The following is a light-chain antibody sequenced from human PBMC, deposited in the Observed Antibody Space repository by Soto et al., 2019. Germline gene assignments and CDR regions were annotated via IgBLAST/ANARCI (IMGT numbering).Light chain of an antibody. CDR2: GNS. Sequence: QSALTQPPSVSGAPGQRVTISCTGSSTDIGACYVVYWYQQLPGTAPKLIIYGNSKRPSGVPDRFSGSKSDTSASLAISGIKFGDEAGYYGQYYCCSLTHSRNVVFGGGTKLTVL. CDR3: QYYCCSLTHSRNVV. CDR1: STDIGACYV. J-gene: IGLJ2*01. V-gene: IGLV1-40*01.